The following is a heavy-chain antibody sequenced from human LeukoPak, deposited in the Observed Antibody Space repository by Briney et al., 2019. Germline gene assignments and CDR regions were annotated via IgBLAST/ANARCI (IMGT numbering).Heavy chain of an antibody. CDR3: ARKPDGDY. CDR1: GFTFSTYW. J-gene: IGHJ4*02. D-gene: IGHD5-24*01. V-gene: IGHV3-7*02. Sequence: GGSLRLSRAASGFTFSTYWMTWVRQAPGKGLEWVANINQDGSEKYYVDSVKGRFTISRDNAKNSLYLQMNSLRAEDTAVYYCARKPDGDYWGQGTLVTVSS. CDR2: INQDGSEK.